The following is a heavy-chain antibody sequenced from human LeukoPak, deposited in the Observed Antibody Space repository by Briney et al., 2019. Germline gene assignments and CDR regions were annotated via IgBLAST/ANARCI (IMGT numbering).Heavy chain of an antibody. CDR2: ITSSGDAT. D-gene: IGHD3-22*01. J-gene: IGHJ5*01. V-gene: IGHV3-23*01. Sequence: PGXSLRLSCAASGFTFNIYAMSWVRQAPGKGLEWVSSITSSGDATFHADSVKDRFTISRDNSKSTLYLQMSRLRVEDTAVYYCAKDRPNYHESNGHYYRLNGDSWGQGTLVTVSS. CDR1: GFTFNIYA. CDR3: AKDRPNYHESNGHYYRLNGDS.